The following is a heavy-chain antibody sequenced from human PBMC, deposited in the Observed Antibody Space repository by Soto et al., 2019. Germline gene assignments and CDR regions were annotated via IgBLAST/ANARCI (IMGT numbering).Heavy chain of an antibody. CDR1: GFTFSDYY. J-gene: IGHJ4*02. D-gene: IGHD3-10*01. CDR2: ISSSDISI. Sequence: QVQLVESGGGLVKPGGSLRLSCAASGFTFSDYYMGWMRQAPGKGLECVSYISSSDISIYYTDSVKGRFTISRDNAKHSLYLQMNNLRAEDTAVYYCARVGRNGALWGQGTLVTVSS. CDR3: ARVGRNGAL. V-gene: IGHV3-11*01.